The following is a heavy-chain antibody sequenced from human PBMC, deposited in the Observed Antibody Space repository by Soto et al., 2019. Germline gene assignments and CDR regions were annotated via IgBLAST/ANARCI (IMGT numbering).Heavy chain of an antibody. J-gene: IGHJ4*02. CDR3: ASAGAILWFGELLLDDY. Sequence: ESGGGLVQPGGSLRLSCAASGFTFSSYAMSWVRQAPGKGLEWVSAISGSGGSTYYADSVKGRFTISRDNSKNTLYLQMNSLRAEDTAVYYCASAGAILWFGELLLDDYWGQGTLVTVSS. V-gene: IGHV3-23*01. CDR2: ISGSGGST. D-gene: IGHD3-10*01. CDR1: GFTFSSYA.